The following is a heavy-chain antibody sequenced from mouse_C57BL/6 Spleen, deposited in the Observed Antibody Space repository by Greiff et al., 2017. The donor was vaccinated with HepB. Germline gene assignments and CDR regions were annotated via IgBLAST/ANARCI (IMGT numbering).Heavy chain of an antibody. J-gene: IGHJ1*03. D-gene: IGHD4-1*01. CDR3: TKLGREDFDV. CDR1: GYTFTDYE. V-gene: IGHV1-15*01. Sequence: QVQLQQSGAELVRPGASVTLSCKASGYTFTDYEMHWVKQTPVHGLEWIGAIDPETGGTAYNQKFKGKAILTADKSSSTAYMELRSLTSEDSAVFYCTKLGREDFDVWGTGTTVTVSS. CDR2: IDPETGGT.